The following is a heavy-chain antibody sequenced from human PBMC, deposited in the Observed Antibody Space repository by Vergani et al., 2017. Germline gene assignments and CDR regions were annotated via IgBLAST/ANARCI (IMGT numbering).Heavy chain of an antibody. CDR1: GFPLSNAW. J-gene: IGHJ5*01. V-gene: IGHV3-74*01. D-gene: IGHD5-12*01. Sequence: EMQLVESGGGLVQPGGSLRLSCAASGFPLSNAWIHWVRQGPGKGLEWVSRIKSDGSITNYADSVKGRFTISRDNAKNTLYLEMNSLRGDDTAIYYCVRARCSGPCFMSNWFDSWGQGTLVTVSS. CDR3: VRARCSGPCFMSNWFDS. CDR2: IKSDGSIT.